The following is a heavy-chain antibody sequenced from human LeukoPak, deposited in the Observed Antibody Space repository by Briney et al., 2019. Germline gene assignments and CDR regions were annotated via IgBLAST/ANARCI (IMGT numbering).Heavy chain of an antibody. V-gene: IGHV1-18*01. CDR3: ARGPGDLGDY. Sequence: ASVTVSCKTSGPSFTSYAISWVRQAPGQGLEWMGWISPYTGDTNYAQKFRGRVTMTTITSTRTAYMDLRSLRSDDTAVYYCARGPGDLGDYWGQGTLVTVSS. D-gene: IGHD7-27*01. CDR2: ISPYTGDT. CDR1: GPSFTSYA. J-gene: IGHJ4*02.